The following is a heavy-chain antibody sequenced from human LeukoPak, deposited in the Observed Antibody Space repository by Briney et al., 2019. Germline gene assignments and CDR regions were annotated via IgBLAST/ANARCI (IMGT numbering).Heavy chain of an antibody. Sequence: ASVKVSCKASEYIFADYYMHWMRQAPGQGLEWMGRINPNSGGTNYAQKFQGRVAMTRDTSISTAYMELSRLRSDDTAVYYCARAKQWLPYDYWGQGTLVTVSS. V-gene: IGHV1-2*06. CDR2: INPNSGGT. J-gene: IGHJ4*02. D-gene: IGHD6-19*01. CDR3: ARAKQWLPYDY. CDR1: EYIFADYY.